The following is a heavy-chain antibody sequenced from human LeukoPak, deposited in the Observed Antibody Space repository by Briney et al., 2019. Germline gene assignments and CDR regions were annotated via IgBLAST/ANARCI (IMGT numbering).Heavy chain of an antibody. CDR1: GYTFTIYG. CDR3: ARDRVYCSSTSCYAGIGLGDY. CDR2: ISAYNGNT. D-gene: IGHD2-2*01. Sequence: GASVKVSCTASGYTFTIYGISWVRQAPGQGLEWMGWISAYNGNTNYAQKLRGRVTITTDTSTSTAYMELRSLRSDDTAVYYCARDRVYCSSTSCYAGIGLGDYWGQGTLVTVSS. J-gene: IGHJ4*02. V-gene: IGHV1-18*01.